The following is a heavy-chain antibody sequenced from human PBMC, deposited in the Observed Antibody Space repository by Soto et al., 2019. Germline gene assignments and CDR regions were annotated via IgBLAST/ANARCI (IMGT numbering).Heavy chain of an antibody. CDR2: ISGITVNT. Sequence: GGSLRLSCAASGFTFSSCPMAWVRQAPGKGLEWVSSISGITVNTYYADSVKGRFTISRDNSKNTLYLQMDSLRAEDTAVYYCAQILPTAGTACWGQGTLVTVSS. D-gene: IGHD2-2*01. J-gene: IGHJ4*02. CDR1: GFTFSSCP. V-gene: IGHV3-23*01. CDR3: AQILPTAGTAC.